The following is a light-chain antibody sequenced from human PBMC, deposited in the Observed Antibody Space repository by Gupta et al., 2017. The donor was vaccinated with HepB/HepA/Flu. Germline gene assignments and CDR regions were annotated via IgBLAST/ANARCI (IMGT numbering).Light chain of an antibody. V-gene: IGLV1-40*01. CDR1: NSNIGAGFD. CDR3: QSWDNRLSGVV. Sequence: SVLTLRLPVSGAPGQPVTISCTGSNSNIGAGFDVQGYQHRPGTAPKLLVYGSNNRPSGIPDRISASKSGTSASLAITGLQAEDEAHYYCQSWDNRLSGVVFGGGTNLTVL. J-gene: IGLJ2*01. CDR2: GSN.